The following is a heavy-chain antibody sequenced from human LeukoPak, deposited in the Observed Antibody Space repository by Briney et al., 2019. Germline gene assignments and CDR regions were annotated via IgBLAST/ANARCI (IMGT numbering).Heavy chain of an antibody. Sequence: PGGSLRLSCAASGFTFSSYEMNWVRQAPGKGLEWVSYISSTGSTVYYADSVKGRFTISRDNAKNSLYLQMNSLRAEDTAVYYCARDLHYWVAMDVWGQGTTVTVS. CDR3: ARDLHYWVAMDV. V-gene: IGHV3-48*03. D-gene: IGHD2-8*02. CDR2: ISSTGSTV. CDR1: GFTFSSYE. J-gene: IGHJ6*02.